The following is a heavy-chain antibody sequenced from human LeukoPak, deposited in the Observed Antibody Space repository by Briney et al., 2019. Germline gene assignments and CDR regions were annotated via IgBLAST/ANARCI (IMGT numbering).Heavy chain of an antibody. V-gene: IGHV3-23*01. CDR1: GFTFSNYG. Sequence: GGSLRLSCAASGFTFSNYGMSWVRQAPGKGLEWVSSISGSGDSTYYADSVKGRFTISRDNSKNTLYLQMNSLRAEDTAVYYCAKTAGIAAAADYDYWGQGTLVTVSS. D-gene: IGHD6-13*01. CDR2: ISGSGDST. J-gene: IGHJ4*02. CDR3: AKTAGIAAAADYDY.